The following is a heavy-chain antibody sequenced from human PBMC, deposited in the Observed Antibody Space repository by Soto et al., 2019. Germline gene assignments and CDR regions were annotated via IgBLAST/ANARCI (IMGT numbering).Heavy chain of an antibody. J-gene: IGHJ3*02. Sequence: EVQLLESGGGLVQPGGSLRLSCAASGFTFSTYAMSWVRQAPGKGLEWVATIRGSGGNTHYADSVKGRVTTSRDNSEHTVYLQMNSLRAEDTAVYYCARVKAQILSSGWYGGDDIWGHGTMVTVSS. CDR2: IRGSGGNT. CDR3: ARVKAQILSSGWYGGDDI. CDR1: GFTFSTYA. D-gene: IGHD6-19*01. V-gene: IGHV3-23*01.